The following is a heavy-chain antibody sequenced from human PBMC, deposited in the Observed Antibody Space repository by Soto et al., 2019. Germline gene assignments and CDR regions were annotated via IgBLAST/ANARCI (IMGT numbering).Heavy chain of an antibody. CDR3: ARVSWSTTHGAFDI. V-gene: IGHV3-21*01. Sequence: EVQLVESGGGLVKPGGYLRLSCAASGFTFSSYSMNWVRQAPGKGLEWVSSISSSSSYIYYADSVKGRFTISRDNAKNSLYLQMNSLRAEDTAVYYCARVSWSTTHGAFDIWGQGTMVTVSS. J-gene: IGHJ3*02. CDR2: ISSSSSYI. D-gene: IGHD3-10*01. CDR1: GFTFSSYS.